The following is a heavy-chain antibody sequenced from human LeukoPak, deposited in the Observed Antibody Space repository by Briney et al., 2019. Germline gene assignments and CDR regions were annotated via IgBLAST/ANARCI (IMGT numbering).Heavy chain of an antibody. J-gene: IGHJ4*02. CDR1: GGSISSGDNY. V-gene: IGHV4-30-2*03. CDR3: ARLGGRSGNDY. CDR2: IHPSGSA. D-gene: IGHD2-15*01. Sequence: SETLSLTCSVSGGSISSGDNYWNWIRQPPGKALEWIGDIHPSGSAYYNPSLESRVTISVDTSKNQFSLKLSSVTAADTAVYYCARLGGRSGNDYWGQGTLVTVSS.